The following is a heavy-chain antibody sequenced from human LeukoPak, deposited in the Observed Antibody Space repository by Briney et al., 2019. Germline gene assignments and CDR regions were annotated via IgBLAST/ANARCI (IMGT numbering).Heavy chain of an antibody. D-gene: IGHD5-24*01. J-gene: IGHJ3*01. V-gene: IGHV4-61*02. CDR3: ARGGEGYNDDAFEV. CDR1: GVSISSSGYY. Sequence: PSQTLSLTCNVSGVSISSSGYYWTWIRQPAGKGLEWIGRIYIDEITDYSPSLKSRLTISLDTSKSQFSLKLSSVTAADTAVYYCARGGEGYNDDAFEVWGLGTAVTVSS. CDR2: IYIDEIT.